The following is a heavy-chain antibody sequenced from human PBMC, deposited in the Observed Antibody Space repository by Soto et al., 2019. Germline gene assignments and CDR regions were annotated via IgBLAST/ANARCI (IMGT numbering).Heavy chain of an antibody. J-gene: IGHJ6*02. CDR2: ISAYNGNT. CDR1: GYTFTSYG. Sequence: ASVKVSCKASGYTFTSYGISWVRQAPGQGLEWMGWISAYNGNTNYAQKPQGKVTMTTDTSTSTAYMELRSLRSDDTAVYYCARWRLPIIVVVVAANPYYGMDVWGQGTTVTVSS. V-gene: IGHV1-18*01. CDR3: ARWRLPIIVVVVAANPYYGMDV. D-gene: IGHD2-15*01.